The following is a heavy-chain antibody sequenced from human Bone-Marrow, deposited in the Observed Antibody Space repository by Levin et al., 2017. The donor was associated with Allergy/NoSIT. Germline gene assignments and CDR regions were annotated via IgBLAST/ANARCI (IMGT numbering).Heavy chain of an antibody. J-gene: IGHJ6*02. Sequence: PGGSLRLSCAASGFTFSTYRMNWVRQAPGKGLEWLSSINSISQAIYYADSVKGRFTISRDNAKNSLYLQINGLRAEDTAAYFCARSGVLSGMDVWGQGTTVTVSS. CDR1: GFTFSTYR. CDR2: INSISQAI. V-gene: IGHV3-48*01. CDR3: ARSGVLSGMDV. D-gene: IGHD3-10*01.